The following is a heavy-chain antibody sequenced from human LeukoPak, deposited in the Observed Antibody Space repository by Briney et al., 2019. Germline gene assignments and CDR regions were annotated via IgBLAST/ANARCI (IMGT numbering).Heavy chain of an antibody. CDR2: IRSKAYGGTT. CDR1: GFTFADYA. D-gene: IGHD6-6*01. CDR3: TRSIAARGNFDY. Sequence: GGSLRLSCTGSGFTFADYAVSWFRQAPGKGLEWVGFIRSKAYGGTTEHAASVKGRFTISRDDSKSIAYLQMNSLKTEDTAVYYCTRSIAARGNFDYWGQGTLVTVSS. V-gene: IGHV3-49*03. J-gene: IGHJ4*02.